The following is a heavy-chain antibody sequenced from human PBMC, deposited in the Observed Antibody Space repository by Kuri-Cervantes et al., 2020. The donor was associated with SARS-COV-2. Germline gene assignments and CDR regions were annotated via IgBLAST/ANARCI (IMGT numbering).Heavy chain of an antibody. D-gene: IGHD6-13*01. CDR1: GFTFSSYW. CDR2: TYHSGST. J-gene: IGHJ4*02. Sequence: GSLRLSCAASGFTFSSYWMSWVRQPPGKGLEWIGSTYHSGSTYYNPSLKSRVTISVDTSKNQFSLKLSSVTAADTAVYYCATCIAAAGSYYFDYWGQGTLVTVSS. CDR3: ATCIAAAGSYYFDY. V-gene: IGHV4-38-2*01.